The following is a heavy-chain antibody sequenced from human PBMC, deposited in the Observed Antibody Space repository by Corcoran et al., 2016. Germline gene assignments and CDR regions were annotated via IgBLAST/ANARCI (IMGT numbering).Heavy chain of an antibody. V-gene: IGHV3-33*01. CDR2: IWYDGSNK. D-gene: IGHD4-17*01. CDR3: ARPYGDYGQWAFDI. CDR1: GFTFSSYG. Sequence: QVQLVESGGGVVQPGRSLRLSCAASGFTFSSYGMHWVRQAPGKGLEWVAVIWYDGSNKYYADSVKGRLTIARDNSKNTLYLQMNSLRAEDTAGYDCARPYGDYGQWAFDILGQGTMVTVSS. J-gene: IGHJ3*02.